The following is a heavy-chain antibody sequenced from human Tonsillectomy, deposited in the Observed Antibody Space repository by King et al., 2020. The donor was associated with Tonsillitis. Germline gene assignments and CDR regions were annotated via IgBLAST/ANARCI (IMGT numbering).Heavy chain of an antibody. Sequence: VQLVESGGGLVKPGGSLRLSCAASGFTFSSYSMNWVRQAPGKGLEWVSSISSSSSYIYYADSVKGRFTISRDNAKNSLYLQMNSLRAEDTAVYYCARDRDCSGGSCYFDYWGQGTLVTVSS. CDR3: ARDRDCSGGSCYFDY. J-gene: IGHJ4*02. V-gene: IGHV3-21*01. CDR1: GFTFSSYS. D-gene: IGHD2-15*01. CDR2: ISSSSSYI.